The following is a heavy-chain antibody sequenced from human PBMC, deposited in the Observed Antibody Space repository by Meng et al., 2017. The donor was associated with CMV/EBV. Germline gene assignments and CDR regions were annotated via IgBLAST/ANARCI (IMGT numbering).Heavy chain of an antibody. V-gene: IGHV3-30-3*01. CDR3: AGYSEPDY. D-gene: IGHD2-15*01. CDR2: ISYDGSNK. CDR1: GFTFSSYA. J-gene: IGHJ4*02. Sequence: VQLGGSGGGLVQPGSALILSCAASGFTFSSYAMHWIRQAPGKGLEWVAVISYDGSNKYYADSVKGRFTISRDNSKNTLYLQMNSLRAEDTAVYYCAGYSEPDYWGQGTLVTVSS.